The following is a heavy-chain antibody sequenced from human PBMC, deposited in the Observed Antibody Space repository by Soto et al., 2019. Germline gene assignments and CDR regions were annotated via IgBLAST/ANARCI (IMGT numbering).Heavy chain of an antibody. CDR1: GYPFTTYD. J-gene: IGHJ1*01. Sequence: QVQLVQSGADVKKPGASVKVSCKASGYPFTTYDINWVRQAAGQGLEWMGWMNPNSGNTGYAHKFQGSGIMTRNTSTSTGYMELSGLASEDTAVYYCARGRAPGGDYRAYFHHWGQGTLVTVSS. CDR3: ARGRAPGGDYRAYFHH. D-gene: IGHD4-4*01. V-gene: IGHV1-8*01. CDR2: MNPNSGNT.